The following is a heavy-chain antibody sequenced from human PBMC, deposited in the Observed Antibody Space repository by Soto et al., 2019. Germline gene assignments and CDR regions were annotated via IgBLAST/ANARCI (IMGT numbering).Heavy chain of an antibody. V-gene: IGHV3-11*04. Sequence: PGGALRLSCAGSVFTFSDHYMSWVRQAPGKGLEWISYINPSGTIYYADSVKGRFTISRDNSKNTLYLQMNSLRADDTAVYYCARDRTLQQLNPPQEFDPWGQGTLVTVSS. CDR3: ARDRTLQQLNPPQEFDP. J-gene: IGHJ5*02. CDR1: VFTFSDHY. CDR2: INPSGTI. D-gene: IGHD6-13*01.